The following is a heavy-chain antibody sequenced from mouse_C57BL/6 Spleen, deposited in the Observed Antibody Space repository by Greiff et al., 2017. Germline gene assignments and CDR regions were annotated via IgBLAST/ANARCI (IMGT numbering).Heavy chain of an antibody. CDR2: IYPGDGDT. V-gene: IGHV1-82*01. Sequence: QVQLQQSGPELVKPGASVKISCKASGYAFSSSWMNWVKQRPGKGLEWIGRIYPGDGDTNYNGKFKGKATLTADKSSSTAYMQLSSLTSEDSAVYFCARSYGYDPNYYAMDYWGQGTSVTVSS. J-gene: IGHJ4*01. CDR1: GYAFSSSW. CDR3: ARSYGYDPNYYAMDY. D-gene: IGHD2-2*01.